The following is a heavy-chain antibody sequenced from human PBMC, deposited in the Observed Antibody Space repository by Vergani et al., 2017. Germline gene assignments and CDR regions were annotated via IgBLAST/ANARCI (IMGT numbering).Heavy chain of an antibody. CDR1: GFTFSHYG. CDR3: VRDVRVSRT. Sequence: QVQLVESGGGVVQPGRSLRLSCAASGFTFSHYGIHWVRQAPGKGLEWVAVISYDGSDKYYADSVKGRFTISRDNSKHTLFLQMNSLRTEDSAVYYCVRDVRVSRTWGQGTLVAVSS. V-gene: IGHV3-30*03. CDR2: ISYDGSDK. J-gene: IGHJ3*01.